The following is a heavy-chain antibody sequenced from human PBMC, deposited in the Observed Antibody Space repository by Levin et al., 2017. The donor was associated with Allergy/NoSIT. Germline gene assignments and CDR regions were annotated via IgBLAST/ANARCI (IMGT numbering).Heavy chain of an antibody. CDR2: IKQDGSEK. Sequence: GESLKISCAATGSTFSTYWMTWVRQPPGKGLEWVANIKQDGSEKNYVDSVKGRFTISRDNAKNSLYLQMNSLRADDTAIYYCARFHTSSNPSLFWGQGTLVTVSS. V-gene: IGHV3-7*01. CDR3: ARFHTSSNPSLF. D-gene: IGHD6-6*01. J-gene: IGHJ4*02. CDR1: GSTFSTYW.